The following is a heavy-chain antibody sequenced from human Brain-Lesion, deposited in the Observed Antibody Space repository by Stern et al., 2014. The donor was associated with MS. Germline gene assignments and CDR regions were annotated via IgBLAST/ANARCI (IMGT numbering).Heavy chain of an antibody. D-gene: IGHD3-10*01. CDR2: VNNDGRRT. Sequence: EVQLVEPGGGFVPPGGSLRLSCAASGFTFSNYWMHWVRQAPGKGLVWVSRVNNDGRRTSYADSVKGRFTKSRDNAKNTLYLQMNSLRVEDTAIYYCARGERWFDSWGQGTLVTVSS. CDR3: ARGERWFDS. V-gene: IGHV3-74*02. CDR1: GFTFSNYW. J-gene: IGHJ5*01.